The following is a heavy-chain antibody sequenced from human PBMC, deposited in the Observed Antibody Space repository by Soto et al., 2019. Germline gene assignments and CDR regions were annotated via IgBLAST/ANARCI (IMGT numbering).Heavy chain of an antibody. V-gene: IGHV4-34*01. Sequence: SETLSLTYAVDGGNFRGYCWTWIRQPPGTGLEWIGEINHSGSTNYNPSLKSRVTISVDTPKNQFSLKVNSVTAADTAVYYCAGGLRTRWYFPCFDPWGQGTLVTVSS. CDR1: GGNFRGYC. D-gene: IGHD6-13*01. CDR3: AGGLRTRWYFPCFDP. J-gene: IGHJ5*02. CDR2: INHSGST.